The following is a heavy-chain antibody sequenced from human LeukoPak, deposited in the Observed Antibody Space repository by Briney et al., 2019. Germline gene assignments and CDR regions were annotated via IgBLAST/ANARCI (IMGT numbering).Heavy chain of an antibody. CDR1: GGSISSYY. Sequence: PSATLSLTCTVSGGSISSYYWSWIRQPPGKGLEWIGYIYYSGSTNYNPSLKSRVTISVDTSKNQFSLKLSSVTAADTAVYYCAHFKGGSFDFWGQGTMVTVSS. J-gene: IGHJ3*01. CDR2: IYYSGST. CDR3: AHFKGGSFDF. D-gene: IGHD1-26*01. V-gene: IGHV4-59*01.